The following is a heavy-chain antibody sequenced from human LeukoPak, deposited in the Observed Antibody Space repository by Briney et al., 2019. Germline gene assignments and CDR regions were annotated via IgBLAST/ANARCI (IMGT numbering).Heavy chain of an antibody. CDR3: ARATARRYCSGGSCPWYFDY. CDR1: GFTVSSSY. CDR2: IYSGGST. J-gene: IGHJ4*02. D-gene: IGHD2-15*01. Sequence: PGGSLRLSCAASGFTVSSSYMSWVRQAPGKGLEWVSVIYSGGSTYYADSVKGRFTISRDNSKNTLYLQMNSLRAEDTAVYYCARATARRYCSGGSCPWYFDYWGQGTLVTVSS. V-gene: IGHV3-53*01.